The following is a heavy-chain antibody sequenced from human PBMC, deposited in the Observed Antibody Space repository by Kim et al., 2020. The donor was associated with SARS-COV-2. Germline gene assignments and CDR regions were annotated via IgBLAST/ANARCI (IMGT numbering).Heavy chain of an antibody. CDR2: IPYDGSHI. D-gene: IGHD2-15*01. J-gene: IGHJ4*02. Sequence: GGSLRLSCAASGFTFSNHSMHWVRQAPGKGLEWVARIPYDGSHILYPDSVKGRFIIARDNTKSALSLLMNSLRPDDTAVYYCVAEIGGRSFDHWGQGTLVTVSS. CDR1: GFTFSNHS. V-gene: IGHV3-30*04. CDR3: VAEIGGRSFDH.